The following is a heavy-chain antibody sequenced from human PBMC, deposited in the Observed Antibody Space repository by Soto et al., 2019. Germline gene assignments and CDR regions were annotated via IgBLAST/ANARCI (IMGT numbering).Heavy chain of an antibody. CDR1: GGTFSSYA. D-gene: IGHD2-15*01. CDR3: ARAVGCSGGSCYSADY. Sequence: GASVKVSCKDSGGTFSSYALSWVRQAPGQGLEWMGWIITIYGTANYAQKFQGRVTMTTDTSTSTAYMELRSLRSDDTAVYYCARAVGCSGGSCYSADYWGQGTLVTVSS. J-gene: IGHJ4*02. V-gene: IGHV1-69*05. CDR2: IITIYGTA.